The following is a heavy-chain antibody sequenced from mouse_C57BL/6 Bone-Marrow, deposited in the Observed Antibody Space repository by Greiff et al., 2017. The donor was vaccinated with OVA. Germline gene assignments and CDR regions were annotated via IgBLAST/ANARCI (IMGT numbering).Heavy chain of an antibody. D-gene: IGHD1-1*01. CDR1: GYTFTSYW. V-gene: IGHV1-74*01. CDR2: IHPSDSDT. CDR3: AREDYDWFAY. Sequence: QVQLQQSGAELVKPGASVKVSCKASGYTFTSYWMHWVKQRPGQGLEWIGWIHPSDSDTNYNHKFKGKATLTVDKSSSTAYMQLSSLTSEDSAVYCCAREDYDWFAYWGQGTLVTVSA. J-gene: IGHJ3*01.